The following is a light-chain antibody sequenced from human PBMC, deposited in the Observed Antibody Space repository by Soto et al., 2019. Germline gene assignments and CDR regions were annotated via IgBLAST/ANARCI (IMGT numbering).Light chain of an antibody. J-gene: IGKJ1*01. CDR1: QGVSSGY. Sequence: EIVLTQSPGTLSLSPGERATLSCRASQGVSSGYLAWYQQNPGQAPRLLIYGASTRATGIPARFSGSGSGTEFTLTISSLQSEDFAVYYCQQYNNWPPWTFGQGTKVDI. V-gene: IGKV3-15*01. CDR3: QQYNNWPPWT. CDR2: GAS.